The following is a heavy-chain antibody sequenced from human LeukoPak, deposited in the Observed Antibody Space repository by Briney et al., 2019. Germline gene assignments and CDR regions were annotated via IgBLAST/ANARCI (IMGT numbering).Heavy chain of an antibody. D-gene: IGHD6-13*01. CDR2: ISYDGSNK. CDR1: GFTFSNYG. Sequence: GGSLRLSCAASGFTFSNYGMHWVRQAPGKGLEWVALISYDGSNKYFADSVKDRFTISRDNSKNTLYLQMHSLRAEDTAVYYCAKDSHPLSSSSWFFESWGQGTLVTVSS. CDR3: AKDSHPLSSSSWFFES. J-gene: IGHJ4*02. V-gene: IGHV3-30*18.